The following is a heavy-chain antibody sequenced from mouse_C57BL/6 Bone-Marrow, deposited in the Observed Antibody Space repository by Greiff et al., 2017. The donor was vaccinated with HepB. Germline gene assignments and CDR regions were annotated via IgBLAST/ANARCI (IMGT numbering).Heavy chain of an antibody. D-gene: IGHD1-1*01. CDR1: GFTFSHYY. V-gene: IGHV5-12*01. J-gene: IGHJ2*01. CDR2: ISNGGGST. CDR3: ARRANYYGSSLDY. Sequence: EVMLVESGGGLVQPGGSLKLSCAASGFTFSHYYMYWVRQTPEKRLEWVAYISNGGGSTYYPDTVKGRFTISRDNAKNTLYLQMSRLKSEDTAMYYCARRANYYGSSLDYWGQGTTLTVSS.